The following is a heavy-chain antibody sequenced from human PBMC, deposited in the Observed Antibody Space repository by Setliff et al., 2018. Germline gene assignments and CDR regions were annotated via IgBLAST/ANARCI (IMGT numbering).Heavy chain of an antibody. Sequence: SETLSLTCGASGGSFSDYYWTWIRQTPGKGLEWIGEINHSGSTNYNPSLKSRVTISVDTSKNQFSLKLSSVTAADTAVYYCARGIGGYCSSMSCSNESWPWGQGTLVTVSS. V-gene: IGHV4-34*01. J-gene: IGHJ5*02. CDR3: ARGIGGYCSSMSCSNESWP. CDR2: INHSGST. CDR1: GGSFSDYY. D-gene: IGHD2-2*01.